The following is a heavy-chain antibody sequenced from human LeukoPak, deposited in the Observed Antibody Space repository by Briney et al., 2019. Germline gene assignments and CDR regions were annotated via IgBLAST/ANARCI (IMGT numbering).Heavy chain of an antibody. J-gene: IGHJ4*02. CDR1: GFTFSNHF. CDR3: VKDLAGTWSFDY. V-gene: IGHV3-64D*06. D-gene: IGHD6-19*01. Sequence: GGSLRLSCSTSGFTFSNHFMHWVRQAPGKGLEYVSSIGPNGASTLYADSVKGRFTISRDNSKNALYLQLTSLRLEDTALYYCVKDLAGTWSFDYWGQGTLVTVSS. CDR2: IGPNGAST.